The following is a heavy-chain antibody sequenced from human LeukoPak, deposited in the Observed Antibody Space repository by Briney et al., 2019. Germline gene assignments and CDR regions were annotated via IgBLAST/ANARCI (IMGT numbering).Heavy chain of an antibody. D-gene: IGHD3-22*01. CDR2: INTNTGNP. J-gene: IGHJ4*02. V-gene: IGHV7-4-1*02. Sequence: ASVKVSCKASGYTFTSYGISWVRQAPGQGLEWMGWINTNTGNPTYAQGFTGRFVFSLDTSVSTAYLQISSLKADDTAVYYCAREGDYYDSSGYSNFDYWGQGTLVTVSS. CDR1: GYTFTSYG. CDR3: AREGDYYDSSGYSNFDY.